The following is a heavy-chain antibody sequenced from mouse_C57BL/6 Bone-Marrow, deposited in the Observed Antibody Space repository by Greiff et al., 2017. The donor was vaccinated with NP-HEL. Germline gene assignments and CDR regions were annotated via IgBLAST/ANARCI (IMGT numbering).Heavy chain of an antibody. CDR3: ARGRGITTVGAEN. CDR2: IDPSDSYT. CDR1: GYTFTSYW. V-gene: IGHV1-59*01. J-gene: IGHJ4*01. Sequence: QVQLQQPGAELVRPGTSVKLSCKASGYTFTSYWMHWVKQRPGQGLEWIGVIDPSDSYTNYNQKFKGKATLTVDPSSSTAYMQLSSLTSEDSAVYYCARGRGITTVGAENWGQGTAVTVSS. D-gene: IGHD1-1*01.